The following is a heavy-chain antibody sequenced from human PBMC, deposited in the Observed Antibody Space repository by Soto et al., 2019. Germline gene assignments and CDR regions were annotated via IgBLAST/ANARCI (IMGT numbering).Heavy chain of an antibody. D-gene: IGHD2-21*02. CDR3: ARSPGGVVTAMYYFDY. CDR2: ISAYNGNT. CDR1: GYTFTSYG. J-gene: IGHJ4*02. V-gene: IGHV1-18*01. Sequence: GASVKVSCKASGYTFTSYGISWVRQAPGQGLEWMGWISAYNGNTKYAQKLQGRVTMTTDTSTSTAYMELRSLRSDDTAVYYCARSPGGVVTAMYYFDYWGQGTLVTVSS.